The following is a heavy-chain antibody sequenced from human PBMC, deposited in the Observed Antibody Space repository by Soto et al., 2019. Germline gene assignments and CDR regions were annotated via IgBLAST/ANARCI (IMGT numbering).Heavy chain of an antibody. CDR1: GGSFSGHY. Sequence: TSETLSLTCAVYGGSFSGHYWSWSRQPPGKGLEWIGEINHSGSTNYNPSLKSRVTISVDTSKNQFSLKLSSVTAADTAVYYCARGASQYDSTSGYWGQGTLVTVS. D-gene: IGHD3-22*01. CDR3: ARGASQYDSTSGY. J-gene: IGHJ4*02. V-gene: IGHV4-34*01. CDR2: INHSGST.